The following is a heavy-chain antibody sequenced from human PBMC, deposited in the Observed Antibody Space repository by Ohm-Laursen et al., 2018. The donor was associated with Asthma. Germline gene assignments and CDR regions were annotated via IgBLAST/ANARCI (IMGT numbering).Heavy chain of an antibody. J-gene: IGHJ3*02. CDR2: VDGSGGRT. V-gene: IGHV3-23*01. D-gene: IGHD6-19*01. CDR1: GFTFNKHH. Sequence: SLRLSCTASGFTFNKHHMTWVRQAPGKGLEWVSAVDGSGGRTYYADSVKGRFTISRDNSKNTLYLQMNSLRAEDTAVYYCARLKPPGIAVAGNDEDAFDIWGQGTMVTVSS. CDR3: ARLKPPGIAVAGNDEDAFDI.